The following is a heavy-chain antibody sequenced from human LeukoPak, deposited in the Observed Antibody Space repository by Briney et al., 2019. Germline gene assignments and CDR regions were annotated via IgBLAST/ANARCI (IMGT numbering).Heavy chain of an antibody. CDR3: ARDLTSPRGEHLFDY. J-gene: IGHJ4*02. Sequence: GGSLRLSCAASGFTFSSYAMHWVRQAPGKGLEWVAVISYDGSNKYYADSVKGRFTISRDNSKNTLYLQMNSLRAEDTAVYYCARDLTSPRGEHLFDYWGQGTLVTVSS. CDR1: GFTFSSYA. CDR2: ISYDGSNK. D-gene: IGHD4-17*01. V-gene: IGHV3-30-3*01.